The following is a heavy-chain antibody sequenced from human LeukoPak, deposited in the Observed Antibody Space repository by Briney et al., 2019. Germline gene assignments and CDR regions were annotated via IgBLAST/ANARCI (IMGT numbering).Heavy chain of an antibody. CDR1: GGSISSYY. V-gene: IGHV4-39*01. CDR3: ARQRYYYDSSGYYSHYFDY. J-gene: IGHJ4*02. D-gene: IGHD3-22*01. CDR2: IYYSGST. Sequence: SETLSLTCTVSGGSISSYYWGWIRQPPGKGLEWIGSIYYSGSTYYNPSLKSRVTISVDTSKNQFSLKLSSVTAADTAVYYCARQRYYYDSSGYYSHYFDYWGQGPLVTVSS.